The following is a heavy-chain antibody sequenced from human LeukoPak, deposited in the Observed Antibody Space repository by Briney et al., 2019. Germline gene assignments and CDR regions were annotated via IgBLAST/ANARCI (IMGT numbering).Heavy chain of an antibody. V-gene: IGHV4-59*12. CDR2: IYYSGST. CDR3: ARGRRYYYGSGPFSWFDP. J-gene: IGHJ5*02. D-gene: IGHD3-10*01. CDR1: GGSISSYY. Sequence: SETLSLTCTVSGGSISSYYWSWIRQPPGKGLEWIGYIYYSGSTNYNPSLKSRVTISVDTSKNQFSLKLSSVTAADTAVYYCARGRRYYYGSGPFSWFDPSGQGTLVTVSS.